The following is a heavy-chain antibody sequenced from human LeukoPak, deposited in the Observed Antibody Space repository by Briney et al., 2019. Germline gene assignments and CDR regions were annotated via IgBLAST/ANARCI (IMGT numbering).Heavy chain of an antibody. V-gene: IGHV4-59*11. Sequence: SETLSLTCTVSGGSISSHYWSWIRQPPGKGLEWIGYIYHSGSPKYNPSLNSRVTMSLDTSQNQFSLRLSSVTAADTAVYYCARGKTTANWFDPWGQGTLVTVSS. CDR2: IYHSGSP. J-gene: IGHJ5*02. D-gene: IGHD4-17*01. CDR1: GGSISSHY. CDR3: ARGKTTANWFDP.